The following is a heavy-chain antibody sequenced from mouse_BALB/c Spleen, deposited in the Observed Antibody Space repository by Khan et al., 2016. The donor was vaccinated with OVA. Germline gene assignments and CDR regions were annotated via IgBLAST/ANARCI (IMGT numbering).Heavy chain of an antibody. CDR1: GYTFTNYG. J-gene: IGHJ1*01. Sequence: QIQLVQSGPELKKPGETVKISCTASGYTFTNYGMNWVKQAPGKGLKWMGWINTYTGEPTYADDFKGRFVFSLETSASTAYLQINNLKNEDTATYFCASGGYWYFDVWGAGTTVTVSS. CDR3: ASGGYWYFDV. CDR2: INTYTGEP. D-gene: IGHD1-1*02. V-gene: IGHV9-3-1*01.